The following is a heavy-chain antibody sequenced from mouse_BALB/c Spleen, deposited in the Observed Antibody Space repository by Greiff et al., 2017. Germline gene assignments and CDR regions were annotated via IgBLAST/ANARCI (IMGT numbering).Heavy chain of an antibody. V-gene: IGHV5-12-1*01. CDR3: ARHEEDTPEGAWFAY. CDR1: GFAFSSYD. CDR2: ISSGGGST. Sequence: EVKLVESGGGLVKPGGSLKLSCAASGFAFSSYDMSWVRQTPEKRLEWVAYISSGGGSTYYPDTVKGRFTISRDNAKNTLYLQMSSLKSEDTAMYYCARHEEDTPEGAWFAYWGQGTLVTVSA. J-gene: IGHJ3*01.